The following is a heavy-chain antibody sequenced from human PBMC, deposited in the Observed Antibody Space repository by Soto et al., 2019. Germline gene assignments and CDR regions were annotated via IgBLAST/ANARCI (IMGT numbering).Heavy chain of an antibody. D-gene: IGHD3-22*01. J-gene: IGHJ5*02. CDR2: IYYSGST. CDR3: AREGTKYFDSRGYYPGWFDP. V-gene: IGHV4-61*01. Sequence: SETLSLTCTVSGGSVSSGTYYWSWIRQPPGKGLEWIGYIYYSGSTNYNPSLKSRVSISVDTAKNQISLKLTSVTAADTAVYYCAREGTKYFDSRGYYPGWFDPWGQGTLVTVSS. CDR1: GGSVSSGTYY.